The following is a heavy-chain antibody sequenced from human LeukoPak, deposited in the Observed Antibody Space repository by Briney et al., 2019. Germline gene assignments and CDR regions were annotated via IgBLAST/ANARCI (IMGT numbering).Heavy chain of an antibody. CDR1: GGSFSGYY. Sequence: SETLSLTCAVYGGSFSGYYWCWIRQPPGPGLERIGEINHSGSTNYNPSLKSRVTISVDTSKNQFSLKLSSVTAADTAVYYCAREGYDYDFWSGYYRRFDYWGQGTLVTVSS. CDR3: AREGYDYDFWSGYYRRFDY. J-gene: IGHJ4*02. D-gene: IGHD3-3*01. CDR2: INHSGST. V-gene: IGHV4-34*01.